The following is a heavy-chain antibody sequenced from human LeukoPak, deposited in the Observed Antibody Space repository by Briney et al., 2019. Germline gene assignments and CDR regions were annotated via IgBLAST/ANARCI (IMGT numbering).Heavy chain of an antibody. CDR3: ARLIAAAGIGYFQH. CDR2: INAGNGNT. CDR1: GYTFTSYA. J-gene: IGHJ1*01. V-gene: IGHV1-3*01. Sequence: ASVKVSCKASGYTFTSYAMHWVRQAPGQRLEWMGWINAGNGNTKYSQKFQGRVTITRDTSASTAYMELSSLRSEDTAVYYCARLIAAAGIGYFQHWGQGTLVTVSS. D-gene: IGHD6-13*01.